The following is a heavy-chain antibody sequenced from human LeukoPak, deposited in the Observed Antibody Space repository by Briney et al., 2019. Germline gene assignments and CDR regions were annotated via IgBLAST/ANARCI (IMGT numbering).Heavy chain of an antibody. J-gene: IGHJ4*02. Sequence: GGSLRLSCAASGFTFSSYWMSWVRQAPGKGLEWVANIKQDGSEKYYVDSVKGRFTISRDNTKNSLYLQMNSLRAEDTAVYYCARGATAYYFDYWGQGTLVTVSS. V-gene: IGHV3-7*01. CDR3: ARGATAYYFDY. CDR2: IKQDGSEK. D-gene: IGHD1-26*01. CDR1: GFTFSSYW.